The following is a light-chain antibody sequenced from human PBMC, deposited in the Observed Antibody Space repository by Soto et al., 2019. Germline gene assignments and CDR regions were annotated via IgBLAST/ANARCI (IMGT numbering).Light chain of an antibody. CDR1: QSVSSN. CDR2: GAS. V-gene: IGKV3-20*01. J-gene: IGKJ4*01. Sequence: EIVLTQSPATLSVSPGERATLSCRASQSVSSNLAWYQQIPGRAPRLLIYGASNRATGIPERFSGGGSGTDFTLSISRLEPEDFAVYYCQQYASSPLLTFGGGTKVDIK. CDR3: QQYASSPLLT.